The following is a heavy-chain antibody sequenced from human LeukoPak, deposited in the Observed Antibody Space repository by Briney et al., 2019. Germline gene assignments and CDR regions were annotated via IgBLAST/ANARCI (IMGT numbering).Heavy chain of an antibody. V-gene: IGHV4-31*02. CDR3: ARAEVTAILGYYYGMDV. D-gene: IGHD2-21*02. CDR2: IYYSGST. J-gene: IGHJ6*02. CDR1: GFTFSSYS. Sequence: LRLSCAASGFTFSSYSMNWIRQHPGKGLEWIGYIYYSGSTYYNPSLKSRVTISVDTAKNQFSLKLSSVTAADTAVYYCARAEVTAILGYYYGMDVWGQGTTVTVSS.